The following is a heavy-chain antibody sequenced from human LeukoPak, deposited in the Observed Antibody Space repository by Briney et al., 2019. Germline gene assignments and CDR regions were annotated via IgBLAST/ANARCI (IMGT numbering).Heavy chain of an antibody. J-gene: IGHJ3*02. Sequence: SETLSLTCTVSGGSISSSNYYWGWIRQPPGKGLEWIGSIYYSGSTYYNPSLKSRVTISVDTSKNQFSLKLSSVTAADTAVYYCARTHRRDGYNAPGGLAFDIWGQGTMVTVSS. CDR2: IYYSGST. D-gene: IGHD5-24*01. V-gene: IGHV4-39*01. CDR3: ARTHRRDGYNAPGGLAFDI. CDR1: GGSISSSNYY.